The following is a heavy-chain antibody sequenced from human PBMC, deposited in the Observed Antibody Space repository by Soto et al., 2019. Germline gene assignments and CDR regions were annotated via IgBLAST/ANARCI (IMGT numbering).Heavy chain of an antibody. J-gene: IGHJ6*02. V-gene: IGHV3-48*02. CDR3: ARVGRGVYGMDV. D-gene: IGHD2-8*01. CDR1: GFTFSSYS. CDR2: ITSDSSTI. Sequence: EVQLVESGGGLVQPGGSLRLSCAASGFTFSSYSINSVRQAPGKGLEWFSYITSDSSTISYADSVKGRFTVSRDNAKNSLYLQMNSLRDEDTAVYYCARVGRGVYGMDVWGQGTSVTVSS.